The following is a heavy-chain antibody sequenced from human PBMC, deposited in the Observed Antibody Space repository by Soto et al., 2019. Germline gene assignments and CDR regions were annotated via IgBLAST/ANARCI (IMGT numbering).Heavy chain of an antibody. Sequence: GASVKVSCKASGYTFTSYAMHGVRQAPGQRLEWMGWINAGNGNTKYSQKFQGRVTITRDTSASTAYMELSSLRSEDTAVYYCASSRITMVPYGMDVWGQGTTVTVSS. V-gene: IGHV1-3*01. CDR3: ASSRITMVPYGMDV. CDR2: INAGNGNT. D-gene: IGHD3-10*01. J-gene: IGHJ6*02. CDR1: GYTFTSYA.